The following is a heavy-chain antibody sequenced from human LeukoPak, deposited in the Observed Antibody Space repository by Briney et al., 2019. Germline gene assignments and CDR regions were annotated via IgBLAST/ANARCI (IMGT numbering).Heavy chain of an antibody. D-gene: IGHD4-17*01. J-gene: IGHJ4*02. V-gene: IGHV3-30*03. CDR2: ISYDGSNK. CDR3: ARPYGDYVYYFDY. Sequence: GRSLRLSCAASGFTFSNYGMHWVRQAPGKGLEWVAVISYDGSNKYYADSVKGRFTISRDNSKNTLSLQMNSLRAEDTAVYYCARPYGDYVYYFDYWGQGTLVTVSS. CDR1: GFTFSNYG.